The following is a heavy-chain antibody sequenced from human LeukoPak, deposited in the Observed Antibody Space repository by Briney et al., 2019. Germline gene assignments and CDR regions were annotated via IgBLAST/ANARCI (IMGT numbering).Heavy chain of an antibody. CDR2: INHSGST. D-gene: IGHD6-19*01. Sequence: SETLSLTCAVYGGSFSGYYWSWIRQPPGKGLEWIGEINHSGSTNYNPSLKSRVTISVDTSKNQFSLKLSSVTAADTAVYYCARGNAHSGWREYYYYGMDVWGQGTTVTVSS. CDR3: ARGNAHSGWREYYYYGMDV. J-gene: IGHJ6*02. CDR1: GGSFSGYY. V-gene: IGHV4-34*01.